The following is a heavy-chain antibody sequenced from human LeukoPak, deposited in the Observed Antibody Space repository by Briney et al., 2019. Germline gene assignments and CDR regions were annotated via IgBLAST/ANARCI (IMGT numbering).Heavy chain of an antibody. CDR1: GFTFSNAW. CDR2: IKSKTDGGTT. CDR3: TTDFEVYSGYAFDY. J-gene: IGHJ4*02. V-gene: IGHV3-15*01. Sequence: GGSLRLSCAASGFTFSNAWMSWVRQAPGKGLEWVGRIKSKTDGGTTDYAAPVIGRFTISRDDSKNTLYLQMNSLKTEDTAVYYCTTDFEVYSGYAFDYWGQGTLVTVSS. D-gene: IGHD5-12*01.